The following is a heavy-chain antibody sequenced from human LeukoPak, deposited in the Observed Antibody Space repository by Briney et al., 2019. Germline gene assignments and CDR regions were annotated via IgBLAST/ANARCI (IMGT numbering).Heavy chain of an antibody. CDR1: GGTFSSYA. Sequence: ASVKVSCKASGGTFSSYAISWVRQAPGQGLEWMGGLIPIFGTANYAQKFQGRVTITADESTSTAYMELSSLRSEDTAVYYCARSNLRYSSGWYYFDYWGQGTLVTVSS. CDR2: LIPIFGTA. D-gene: IGHD6-19*01. J-gene: IGHJ4*02. V-gene: IGHV1-69*13. CDR3: ARSNLRYSSGWYYFDY.